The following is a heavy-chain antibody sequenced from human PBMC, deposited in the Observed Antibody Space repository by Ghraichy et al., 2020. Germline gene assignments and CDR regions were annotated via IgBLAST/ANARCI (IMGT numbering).Heavy chain of an antibody. CDR2: ISSSSSTI. Sequence: ESLNISCAASGFTFSSYSMNWVRQAPGKGLEWVSYISSSSSTIYYADSVKGRFTISRDNAKNSLYLQMNSLRDEDTAVYYCARHSHYYDSSGEYGMDVWGQGTTVTVSS. D-gene: IGHD3-22*01. CDR3: ARHSHYYDSSGEYGMDV. J-gene: IGHJ6*02. V-gene: IGHV3-48*02. CDR1: GFTFSSYS.